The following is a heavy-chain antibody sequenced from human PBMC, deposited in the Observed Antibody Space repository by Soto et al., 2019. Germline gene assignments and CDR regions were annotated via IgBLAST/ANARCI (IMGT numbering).Heavy chain of an antibody. V-gene: IGHV4-30-2*01. D-gene: IGHD3-22*01. CDR2: IYHSGST. J-gene: IGHJ1*01. CDR1: GGSISSGGYS. Sequence: QLQLQESGSGLVKPSQTLSLTCAVSGGSISSGGYSWSWIRQPPGKGLEWIGYIYHSGSTYYNPSLKSRVTISVDRSKNQFSLKLSSVTAADTAVYYCATLNKDGSSGYYYTPAEYFQHWGQGTLVTVSS. CDR3: ATLNKDGSSGYYYTPAEYFQH.